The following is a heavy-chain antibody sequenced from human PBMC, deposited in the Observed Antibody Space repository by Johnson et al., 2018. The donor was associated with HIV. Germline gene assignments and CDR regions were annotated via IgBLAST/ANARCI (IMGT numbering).Heavy chain of an antibody. Sequence: QVQLVESGGGLVQPGGSLRLSCAASGFTFSSYAMHWVRQAPGKGLEWVAVISYDGSNKYYADSVKGRLTISRDNSKNTLYLQMNSLRAEDTAVYYCARDNPELDAFDIWGQGTMVTVSS. CDR2: ISYDGSNK. J-gene: IGHJ3*02. CDR3: ARDNPELDAFDI. V-gene: IGHV3-30*14. CDR1: GFTFSSYA. D-gene: IGHD1-7*01.